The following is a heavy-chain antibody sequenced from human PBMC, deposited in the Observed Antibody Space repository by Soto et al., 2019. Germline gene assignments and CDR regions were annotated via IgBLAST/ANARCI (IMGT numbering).Heavy chain of an antibody. Sequence: QVQLVQSGAEVKKPGSSVNVSCKASGGTFSSYAISWVRQAPGQGLEWLGGIIPIFGTANYAQKFQGRVTIPADESTSTAYMELSSLRSEDTAVYYCARDWMVRGVMQGYYGMDVWGQGTTVTVSS. CDR1: GGTFSSYA. CDR3: ARDWMVRGVMQGYYGMDV. D-gene: IGHD3-10*01. CDR2: IIPIFGTA. V-gene: IGHV1-69*01. J-gene: IGHJ6*02.